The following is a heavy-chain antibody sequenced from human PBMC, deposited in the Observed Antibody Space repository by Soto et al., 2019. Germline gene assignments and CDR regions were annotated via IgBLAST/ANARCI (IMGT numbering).Heavy chain of an antibody. Sequence: ASVKVSCKASGYTFTSYGISWVRQAPGQGLEWMGWISAYNGNTNIPQKLQGRVTITRDTSASTAYMEVSSLRSEDTAVYYCARAAYYYDSSGYYPGDYWGQGSLVTVSS. J-gene: IGHJ4*02. CDR2: ISAYNGNT. CDR3: ARAAYYYDSSGYYPGDY. V-gene: IGHV1-18*01. CDR1: GYTFTSYG. D-gene: IGHD3-22*01.